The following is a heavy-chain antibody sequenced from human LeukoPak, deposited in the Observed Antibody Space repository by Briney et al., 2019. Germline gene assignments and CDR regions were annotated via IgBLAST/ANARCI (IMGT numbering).Heavy chain of an antibody. J-gene: IGHJ3*02. V-gene: IGHV4-59*12. Sequence: SETLSLTCTVSGGSISSYYWSWIRQPPGKGLEWIGYIYYSGSTNYNPSLKSRVTISVDTSKNQFSLKLSSVTAADTAVYYCAMTYYYDSSGYYSGAFDIWGQGTMVTVSS. D-gene: IGHD3-22*01. CDR2: IYYSGST. CDR1: GGSISSYY. CDR3: AMTYYYDSSGYYSGAFDI.